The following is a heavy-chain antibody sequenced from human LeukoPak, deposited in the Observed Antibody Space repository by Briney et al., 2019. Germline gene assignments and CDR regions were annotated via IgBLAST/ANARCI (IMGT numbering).Heavy chain of an antibody. CDR1: GFTFSSYA. CDR3: AGGRLSGSYYFDY. Sequence: PGGSLRLSCAASGFTFSSYAMHWVRQAPGKGLEWVAVISYDGSNKYYADSVKGRFTISRDNSKNTLYLQMNSLRAEDTAVYYCAGGRLSGSYYFDYWGQGTLVTVSS. D-gene: IGHD3-10*01. J-gene: IGHJ4*02. V-gene: IGHV3-30-3*01. CDR2: ISYDGSNK.